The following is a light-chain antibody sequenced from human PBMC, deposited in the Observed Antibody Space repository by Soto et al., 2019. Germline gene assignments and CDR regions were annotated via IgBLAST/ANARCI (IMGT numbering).Light chain of an antibody. Sequence: QSLLTHPHSASGTPGQRVTISCSGSSSNIGTSSVHWFQQLPGTAPKLLISTTNQRPSGVPERFSGSKSGTSASLAISGLQSEDEADYYCAAWDDSLNGHVFGTGTKVTVL. CDR2: TTN. CDR1: SSNIGTSS. CDR3: AAWDDSLNGHV. V-gene: IGLV1-44*01. J-gene: IGLJ1*01.